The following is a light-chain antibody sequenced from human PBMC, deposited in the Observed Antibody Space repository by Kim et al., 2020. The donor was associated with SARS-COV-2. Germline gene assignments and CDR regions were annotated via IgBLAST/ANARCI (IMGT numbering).Light chain of an antibody. CDR1: QSVSKNF. J-gene: IGKJ2*01. CDR3: QQYGTPPYT. CDR2: GAS. Sequence: LSPGERATLSGRASQSVSKNFLAWYRQRPGQPPSLLIYGASTRATGIPDRISGSGSGKDFTLTITRLEPEDFAVYYCQQYGTPPYTFGQGTKLEI. V-gene: IGKV3-20*01.